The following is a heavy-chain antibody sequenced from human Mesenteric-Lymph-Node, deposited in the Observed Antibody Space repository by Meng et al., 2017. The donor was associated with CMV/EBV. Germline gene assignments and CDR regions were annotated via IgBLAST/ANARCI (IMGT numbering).Heavy chain of an antibody. CDR2: ICWNSARI. D-gene: IGHD6-13*01. J-gene: IGHJ4*02. V-gene: IGHV3-9*01. Sequence: SLKISCAASGFTFDDYAMHWVRQAPGKGLEWVSGICWNSARIDYVDSVKGRFTVSRDNAKNSLYLQMNSLRAEDTAVYYCARDSSSWYFDYWGQGTLVTVSS. CDR1: GFTFDDYA. CDR3: ARDSSSWYFDY.